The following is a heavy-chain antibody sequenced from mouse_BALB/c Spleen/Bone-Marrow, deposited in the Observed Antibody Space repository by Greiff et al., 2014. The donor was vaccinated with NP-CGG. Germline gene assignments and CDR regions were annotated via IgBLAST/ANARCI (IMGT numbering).Heavy chain of an antibody. D-gene: IGHD2-1*01. V-gene: IGHV1-4*01. J-gene: IGHJ3*01. CDR1: GYTFTSYT. CDR2: INPSSGYT. Sequence: QVQLQQSGAELARPGASVKMSCKASGYTFTSYTMHWVKQRPGQGLEWIGYINPSSGYTNYNQKFKDKATLTADKSSSTAYMQLSSLTTEDSAVYYCARSNGNYVLAYWGQGTLVTVSA. CDR3: ARSNGNYVLAY.